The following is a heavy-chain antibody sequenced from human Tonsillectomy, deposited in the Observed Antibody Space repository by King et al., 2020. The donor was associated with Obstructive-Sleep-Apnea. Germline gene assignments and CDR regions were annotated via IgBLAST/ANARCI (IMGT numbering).Heavy chain of an antibody. CDR1: GYTFTSYD. CDR2: MNPTSGNT. Sequence: QLVQSGAEVKKPGASVKVSCKTSGYTFTSYDINWVRQATGQGLEWMGWMNPTSGNTGYAQNFQGRGTMTRNTAISTAYMELSSLRSEDTAMYYCARGSRSFDIWGQGIMVTVSS. J-gene: IGHJ3*02. V-gene: IGHV1-8*01. CDR3: ARGSRSFDI.